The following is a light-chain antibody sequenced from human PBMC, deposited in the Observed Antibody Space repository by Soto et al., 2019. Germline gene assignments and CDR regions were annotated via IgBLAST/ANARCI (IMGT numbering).Light chain of an antibody. CDR1: QTVRNNY. CDR3: QQFSSYPLT. J-gene: IGKJ4*01. Sequence: EFVLTQSPGTLSLSPGQRATLSCTASQTVRNNYLAWYQQKTGQAPRLLIYDESSRATGIPDRFSGGGSGTDLNLTISRLEPEDFAVYYCQQFSSYPLTCGGGTKVDIK. CDR2: DES. V-gene: IGKV3-20*01.